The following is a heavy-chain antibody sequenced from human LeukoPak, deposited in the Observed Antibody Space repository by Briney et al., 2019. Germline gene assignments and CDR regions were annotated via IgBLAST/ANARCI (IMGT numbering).Heavy chain of an antibody. D-gene: IGHD3-22*01. V-gene: IGHV3-53*04. CDR1: GLTFSGYS. CDR3: ARAGYSSGYYSFDY. J-gene: IGHJ4*02. Sequence: GGSLRLSCAASGLTFSGYSMSWVRQAPGKRLEGVSVIYSGGSTYYADSVKGRFTISRHNSKNTLYLQMNSLRAEDTAVYYCARAGYSSGYYSFDYWGQGTLVTVSS. CDR2: IYSGGST.